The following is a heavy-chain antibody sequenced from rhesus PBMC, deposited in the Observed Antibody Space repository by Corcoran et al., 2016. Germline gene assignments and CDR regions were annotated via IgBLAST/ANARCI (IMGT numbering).Heavy chain of an antibody. Sequence: DVQLVESGGGLVKPGGSLRLSCVASGFTFSSYEMHWVREAPGKGLEWVSVISEIGGTTYYADSVKCRFTISRDNAKNALFLQMNSLRAEDTAVYYCTRDSRIVGALGSLYRFDVWGAGVLVTVSS. CDR3: TRDSRIVGALGSLYRFDV. CDR1: GFTFSSYE. J-gene: IGHJ5-1*01. D-gene: IGHD1-44*02. V-gene: IGHV3-100*02. CDR2: ISEIGGTT.